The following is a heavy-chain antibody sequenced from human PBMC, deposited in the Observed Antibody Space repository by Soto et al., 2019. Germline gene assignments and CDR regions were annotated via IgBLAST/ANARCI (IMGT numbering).Heavy chain of an antibody. CDR3: ARDQCAGGNCYTNMGDGYVDL. J-gene: IGHJ2*01. V-gene: IGHV4-4*02. CDR2: IPHSGGT. Sequence: SETLSLTCALSCNSFSSTHWWSWVCQSPGPGVEWIAEIPHSGGTKYNPSLTGRVSVSIDRSKNQFSLKLNSLTAADTALYFCARDQCAGGNCYTNMGDGYVDLWCGGIRV. D-gene: IGHD2-15*01. CDR1: CNSFSSTHW.